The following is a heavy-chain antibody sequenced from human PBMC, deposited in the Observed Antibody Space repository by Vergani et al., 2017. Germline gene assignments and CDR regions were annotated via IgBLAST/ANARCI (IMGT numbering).Heavy chain of an antibody. CDR2: IIPIFGTA. J-gene: IGHJ6*03. CDR3: ARMGSIAARGEKGYYYYYYMDV. Sequence: QVQLVQSGAEVKKPGSSVKVSCKASGGTFSSYAISWVRQAPGQGLEWMGGIIPIFGTANYAQKFQGRVTITADKSTNTAYMELSSLRSEDTAVYYCARMGSIAARGEKGYYYYYYMDVWGKGP. D-gene: IGHD6-6*01. CDR1: GGTFSSYA. V-gene: IGHV1-69*06.